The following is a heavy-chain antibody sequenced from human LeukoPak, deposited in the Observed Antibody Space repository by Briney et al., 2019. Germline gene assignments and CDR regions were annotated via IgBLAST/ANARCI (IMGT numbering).Heavy chain of an antibody. D-gene: IGHD3/OR15-3a*01. CDR1: GFTFSSYA. Sequence: PGRSLRLSCAASGFTFSSYAMSWVRQAPGKGLEWVSVISGSGGSTYYADSVKGRFTISRDNSKDTLFLQMNSLRTEDTAVYYCAKRSNFWTGYLDYWGQGTLVTVSS. CDR2: ISGSGGST. CDR3: AKRSNFWTGYLDY. V-gene: IGHV3-23*01. J-gene: IGHJ4*01.